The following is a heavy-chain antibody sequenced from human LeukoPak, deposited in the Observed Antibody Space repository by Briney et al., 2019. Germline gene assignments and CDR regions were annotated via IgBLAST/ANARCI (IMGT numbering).Heavy chain of an antibody. CDR2: IYPGDSDT. CDR1: GYSFTSYW. CDR3: ARHSSRRGYSGYDPFFFDI. Sequence: GESLKISCKGSGYSFTSYWIGWVRQMPGKGLEWMGIIYPGDSDTRYSPSFQGQVTISADKSISTAYLQWSSLKASDTAMYHCARHSSRRGYSGYDPFFFDIWGQGTMVTVSS. D-gene: IGHD5-12*01. V-gene: IGHV5-51*01. J-gene: IGHJ3*02.